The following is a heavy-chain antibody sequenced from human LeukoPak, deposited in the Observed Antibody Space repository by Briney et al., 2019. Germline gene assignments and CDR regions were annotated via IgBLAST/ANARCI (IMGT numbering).Heavy chain of an antibody. CDR1: GGSISSGGYY. CDR2: FYYGGST. V-gene: IGHV4-39*01. J-gene: IGHJ4*02. Sequence: SETLSLTCTVSGGSISSGGYYWSWVRQPPGKGLEWIGSFYYGGSTYYNPSLKSRVTISVDTSKNQFSLELSSVTASDTAIYYCTRLDYWGQGTLVTVSS. CDR3: TRLDY.